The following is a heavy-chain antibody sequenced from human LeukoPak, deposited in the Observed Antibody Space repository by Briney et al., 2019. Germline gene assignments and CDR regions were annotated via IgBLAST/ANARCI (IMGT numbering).Heavy chain of an antibody. J-gene: IGHJ6*03. CDR3: ARDPRTTDYYYYMDV. CDR1: GYTFTGYY. Sequence: ASVKVSCKASGYTFTGYYMHWVRQAPGQGLEWMGWINPNSGGTNYAQKFQGRVTMTRDTSTSTAYMELSRLRSDDTAVYYCARDPRTTDYYYYMDVWGKGTTVTVSS. V-gene: IGHV1-2*02. CDR2: INPNSGGT. D-gene: IGHD1-7*01.